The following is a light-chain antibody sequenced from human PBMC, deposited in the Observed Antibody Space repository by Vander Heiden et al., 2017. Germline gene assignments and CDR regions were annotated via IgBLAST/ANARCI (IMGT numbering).Light chain of an antibody. CDR1: QSVSNY. Sequence: EIVLTQSPSTLSLSPGERAILSCRASQSVSNYLAWYQHKPGQAPRLLIYDASNRTAGIPARFSGSGSGTGFTLTISSLEPEDFAIYYCQRRSNWPPEVTFGGGTKVEIK. V-gene: IGKV3-11*01. CDR2: DAS. J-gene: IGKJ4*01. CDR3: QRRSNWPPEVT.